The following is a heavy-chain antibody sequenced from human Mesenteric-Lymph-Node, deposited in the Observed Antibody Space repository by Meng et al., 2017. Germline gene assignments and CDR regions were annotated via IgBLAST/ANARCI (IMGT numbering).Heavy chain of an antibody. J-gene: IGHJ4*02. CDR1: GYTFTNYG. Sequence: QVRLVQSGAEVKKPGASMKVSFKASGYTFTNYGISWVRKATGQGLEWMGWISAYNGNTNYAQKLQGRVTMTTDTSMSTAYMELRSLRSDDTAVYYCARVSDDYDRTGYYNFDYWGQGTLVTVSS. CDR3: ARVSDDYDRTGYYNFDY. V-gene: IGHV1-18*01. D-gene: IGHD3-22*01. CDR2: ISAYNGNT.